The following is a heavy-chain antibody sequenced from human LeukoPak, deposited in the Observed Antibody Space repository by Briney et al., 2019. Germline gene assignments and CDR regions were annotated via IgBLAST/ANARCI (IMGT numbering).Heavy chain of an antibody. CDR3: AKLFPHRGTSKF. J-gene: IGHJ4*02. Sequence: GGSLRLSCAVSGFTVSSNYMSWVRQAPGKGLEWVAVIYTGGSTYYADSVKGRFTISRDNSKNTLYLQMNSLRAEDTAVYYCAKLFPHRGTSKFWGQGTLVTVSS. V-gene: IGHV3-53*01. D-gene: IGHD1-7*01. CDR2: IYTGGST. CDR1: GFTVSSNY.